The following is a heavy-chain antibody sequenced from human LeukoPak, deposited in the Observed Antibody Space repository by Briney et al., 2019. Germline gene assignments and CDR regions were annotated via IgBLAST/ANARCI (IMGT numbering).Heavy chain of an antibody. V-gene: IGHV4-39*07. CDR3: ARGQRECGDTTCYDAFHI. CDR2: IYYSGST. J-gene: IGHJ3*02. Sequence: SETLSLTCTVSGGSISSSSYYWGWIRQPPGKGLEWIGSIYYSGSTYDNPSLKSRVAVSVDKSKNQFSLKLRSVTAADTAVYYCARGQRECGDTTCYDAFHIWGQGTMVTVSS. CDR1: GGSISSSSYY. D-gene: IGHD2-2*01.